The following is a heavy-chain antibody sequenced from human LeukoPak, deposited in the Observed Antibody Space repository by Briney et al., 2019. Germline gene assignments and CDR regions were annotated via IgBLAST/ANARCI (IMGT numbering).Heavy chain of an antibody. D-gene: IGHD1-26*01. J-gene: IGHJ4*02. CDR3: ARHGIVGATRVDY. CDR1: GYSISIGYY. V-gene: IGHV4-38-2*01. Sequence: SETLSLTCAVSGYSISIGYYWGWIRQPPGKGLEWNGSIYHSESTFYNPSLKSRVTISLDTSKNQSSLKLSSVNAGDTAVYYCARHGIVGATRVDYWGQGTLVTVSS. CDR2: IYHSEST.